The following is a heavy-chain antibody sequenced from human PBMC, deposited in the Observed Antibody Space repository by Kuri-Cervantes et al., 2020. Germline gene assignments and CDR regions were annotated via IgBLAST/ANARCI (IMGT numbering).Heavy chain of an antibody. V-gene: IGHV3-30*03. J-gene: IGHJ4*02. CDR1: GFSFSDYG. CDR3: ARGEYKPVSGLVSSFGY. D-gene: IGHD2-2*01. CDR2: ISYEGKE. Sequence: GESLKISCAASGFSFSDYGMHWVRQAPGKGLDWVAMISYEGKEYYTDSVKGRFTISRDNSKNTLYLQMNSLRAEDTAVYYCARGEYKPVSGLVSSFGYWGQGTLVTVSS.